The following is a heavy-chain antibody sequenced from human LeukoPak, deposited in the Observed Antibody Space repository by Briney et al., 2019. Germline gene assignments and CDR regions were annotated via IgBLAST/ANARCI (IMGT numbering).Heavy chain of an antibody. CDR3: VRSVGHLDY. CDR1: GDSVSSNNAA. J-gene: IGHJ4*02. Sequence: SQTLSLTCAISGDSVSSNNAAWNWIRQSPSRGLEWLGRTYYRSKWYREYAVSVKSRATINPDTSKNQFSLQLNSVTPEDTALYYCVRSVGHLDYWGQGTLVTVSS. CDR2: TYYRSKWYR. V-gene: IGHV6-1*01. D-gene: IGHD1-26*01.